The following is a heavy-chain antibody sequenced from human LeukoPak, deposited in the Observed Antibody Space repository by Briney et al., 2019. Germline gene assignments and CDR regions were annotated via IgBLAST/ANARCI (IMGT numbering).Heavy chain of an antibody. D-gene: IGHD3-22*01. Sequence: ASVKVSCKASGYSFTNYGFIWVRQAPGQGLEWMGWISAYNGNTAYAQKIQGRVTMTTDTSASTVYMDLRSLRSDDTAVYYCARSHSGSLRAPFDYWGQGTLFTASS. CDR1: GYSFTNYG. V-gene: IGHV1-18*01. CDR3: ARSHSGSLRAPFDY. CDR2: ISAYNGNT. J-gene: IGHJ4*02.